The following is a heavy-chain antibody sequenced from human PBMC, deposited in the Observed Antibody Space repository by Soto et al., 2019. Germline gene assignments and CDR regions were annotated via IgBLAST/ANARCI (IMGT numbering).Heavy chain of an antibody. CDR2: IYYSGST. CDR3: ARDSSRAADRHYYGMDV. V-gene: IGHV4-31*03. J-gene: IGHJ6*02. Sequence: QVQLQESGPGLVKPSQTLSLTCTVSAGSISSGGYYWSWIRQHPGKGLEWIGYIYYSGSTYYNPSLKSRVTISVDTSKHQCSPKLSSVTAADTAVYYCARDSSRAADRHYYGMDVWGQGTTVTVSS. D-gene: IGHD6-13*01. CDR1: AGSISSGGYY.